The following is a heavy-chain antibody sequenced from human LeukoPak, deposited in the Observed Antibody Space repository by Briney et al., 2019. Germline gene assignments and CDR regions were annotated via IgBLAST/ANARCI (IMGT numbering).Heavy chain of an antibody. Sequence: ASVKVPCKASGGTFSSYAISWVRQAPGQGLEWMGGIIPIFGTANYAQKFQGRVTITADESTSTAYMELSSLRSEDTAVYYCARDGSSTVVYGMDVWGQGTTVTVSS. D-gene: IGHD2-2*01. J-gene: IGHJ6*02. V-gene: IGHV1-69*13. CDR1: GGTFSSYA. CDR3: ARDGSSTVVYGMDV. CDR2: IIPIFGTA.